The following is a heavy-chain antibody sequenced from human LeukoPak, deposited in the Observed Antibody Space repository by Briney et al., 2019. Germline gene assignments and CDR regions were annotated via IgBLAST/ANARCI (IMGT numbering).Heavy chain of an antibody. V-gene: IGHV1-2*02. J-gene: IGHJ6*02. Sequence: ASVTVSCKASGYTFTAYYMHWVRQAPGQGLEWMGWINPNSGGTNYAQKFQGRVTMTRDTSISTAYMELSRLRSDDTAVYYCAREDYYGSGSYSRSMDVWGQGTTVTVSS. D-gene: IGHD3-10*01. CDR1: GYTFTAYY. CDR2: INPNSGGT. CDR3: AREDYYGSGSYSRSMDV.